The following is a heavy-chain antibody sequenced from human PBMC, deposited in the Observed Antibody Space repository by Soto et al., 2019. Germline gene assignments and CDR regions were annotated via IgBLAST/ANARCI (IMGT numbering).Heavy chain of an antibody. CDR2: ISSSSSYI. CDR1: GFTFSEDP. J-gene: IGHJ4*02. V-gene: IGHV3-21*01. CDR3: ARGKQYDYIWGSYRRSLPNYFDY. D-gene: IGHD3-16*02. Sequence: GGSLRLSCAASGFTFSEDPMTWVRQAPGEVLDWVSVISSSSSYIYYADSVKGRFTISRDNAKNSLYLQMNSLRAEDTAVYYCARGKQYDYIWGSYRRSLPNYFDYWGQGTLVTVSS.